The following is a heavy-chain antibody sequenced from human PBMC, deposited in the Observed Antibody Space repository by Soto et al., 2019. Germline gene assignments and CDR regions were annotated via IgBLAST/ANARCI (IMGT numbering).Heavy chain of an antibody. Sequence: QVQLVQSGAEMKKPGSSVKVSCKASGGSFSNYAISWVRQAPGQGLEWMGGIIPILNTANYAQNFQGRVTIVADESSSTAYMELSSLTSEDTAVYYCARVIYTGSHYSDYWGQGTLVTVSS. D-gene: IGHD1-26*01. CDR1: GGSFSNYA. CDR3: ARVIYTGSHYSDY. V-gene: IGHV1-69*12. J-gene: IGHJ4*02. CDR2: IIPILNTA.